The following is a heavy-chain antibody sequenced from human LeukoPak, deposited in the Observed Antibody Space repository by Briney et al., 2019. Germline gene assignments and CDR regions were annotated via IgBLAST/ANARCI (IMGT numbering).Heavy chain of an antibody. V-gene: IGHV3-48*03. J-gene: IGHJ6*04. CDR1: AFTVSSYE. CDR3: ASDGNCSGGSCYDYGMDV. D-gene: IGHD2-15*01. CDR2: ISSSGSTI. Sequence: GGSLRLSCAASAFTVSSYEVNWVRQAPGKGLEWASYISSSGSTIYYADSVKGRFTISRDNAKNSLYLQMNSLRAEDTAVYYCASDGNCSGGSCYDYGMDVWGKGTTATVSS.